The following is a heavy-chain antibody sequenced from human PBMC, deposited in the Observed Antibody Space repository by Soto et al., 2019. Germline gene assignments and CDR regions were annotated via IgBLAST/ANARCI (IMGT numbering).Heavy chain of an antibody. CDR1: GYTFTSYY. J-gene: IGHJ4*02. Sequence: ASVKVSCKASGYTFTSYYMHWVRQAPGQGLEWMGWINPSDGSTNYAQKLQGRVTMTTDTSTSTAYMELRSLRSDDTAVYYCARVEDGDPTGNWGQGTLVTVSS. CDR3: ARVEDGDPTGN. V-gene: IGHV1-46*01. D-gene: IGHD4-17*01. CDR2: INPSDGST.